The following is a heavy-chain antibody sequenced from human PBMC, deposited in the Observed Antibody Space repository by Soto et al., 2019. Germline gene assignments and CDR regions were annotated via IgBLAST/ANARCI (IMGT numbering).Heavy chain of an antibody. Sequence: QLQLQESASGLVKPSQTLSLTCAVSGGSISSGGYSWSWIRQPPGKGLEWIGYIYHSGSTYYNPSRKRRVTISVDRSKNQFSLKLSSVTAADTAVYYCARARANWGLYGMDVWGQGTTVTVSS. V-gene: IGHV4-30-2*01. J-gene: IGHJ6*02. CDR2: IYHSGST. D-gene: IGHD7-27*01. CDR1: GGSISSGGYS. CDR3: ARARANWGLYGMDV.